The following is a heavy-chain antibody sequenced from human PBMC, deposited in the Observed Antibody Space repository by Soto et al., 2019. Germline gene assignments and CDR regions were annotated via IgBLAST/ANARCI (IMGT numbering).Heavy chain of an antibody. CDR1: GGTFSSYA. D-gene: IGHD3-10*01. J-gene: IGHJ4*02. CDR3: ARHSSGIDDIYYGSGSYLSPFDY. CDR2: IIPIFGTA. V-gene: IGHV1-69*13. Sequence: SVKVSCKASGGTFSSYAISWVRQAPGQGLEWMGGIIPIFGTANYARKFQGRVTITADESTSTAYMELSSLRSEDTAVYYCARHSSGIDDIYYGSGSYLSPFDYWGQGTLVTVSS.